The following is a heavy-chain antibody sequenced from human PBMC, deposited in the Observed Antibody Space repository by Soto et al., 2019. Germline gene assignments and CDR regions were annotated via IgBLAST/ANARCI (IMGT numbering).Heavy chain of an antibody. CDR2: IIPIFATA. Sequence: SVKVSCKASGGTFGTYAISWVRQAPGQGLEWMGGIIPIFATANYAQSLQGRVSITADKSTGTAYMELSSLRYEDTAVYFCARDVRYCSGGSCYSATWGQGTLVTVSS. J-gene: IGHJ5*02. CDR3: ARDVRYCSGGSCYSAT. V-gene: IGHV1-69*06. D-gene: IGHD2-15*01. CDR1: GGTFGTYA.